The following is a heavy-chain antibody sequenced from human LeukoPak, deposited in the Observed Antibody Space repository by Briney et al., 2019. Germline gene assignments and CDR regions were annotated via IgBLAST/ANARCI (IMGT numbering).Heavy chain of an antibody. CDR3: ARDGAPSDYYDSSGYYSP. V-gene: IGHV3-21*01. D-gene: IGHD3-22*01. Sequence: PGGSLRLSCAASGFTFSSYSMNWVRQAPGKGLEWVSSISSSSSYIYYADSVKGRFTISRDNAKNLLYLQMNSLRAEDTAVYYCARDGAPSDYYDSSGYYSPWGQGTLVTVSS. J-gene: IGHJ5*02. CDR1: GFTFSSYS. CDR2: ISSSSSYI.